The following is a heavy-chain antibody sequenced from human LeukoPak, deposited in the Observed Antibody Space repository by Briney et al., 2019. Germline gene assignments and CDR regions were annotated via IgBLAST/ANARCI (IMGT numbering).Heavy chain of an antibody. J-gene: IGHJ4*02. CDR2: IYSGDVT. Sequence: GGSLRLSCAASGFTVNNNYMSWVRQAPGKGLEWVSVIYSGDVTYYADSVKGRFTISRDNSKNTLYLQMNSLRAEDTAVYYCARGSGYNYGFPDYWGQGTLVTVSS. V-gene: IGHV3-53*01. CDR1: GFTVNNNY. D-gene: IGHD5-18*01. CDR3: ARGSGYNYGFPDY.